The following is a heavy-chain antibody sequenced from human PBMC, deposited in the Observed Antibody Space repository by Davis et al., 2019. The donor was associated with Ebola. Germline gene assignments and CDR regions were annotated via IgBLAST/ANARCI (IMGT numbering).Heavy chain of an antibody. CDR2: ISGSGGST. CDR3: AKDMIEEGLSSPHPDFQH. Sequence: GESLKISCAASGFTFSSYAMTWVRQAPGKGLEWVSAISGSGGSTYYADSVKGRFTISRDNSKKTMYLQMNSLRAEDTAVYYCAKDMIEEGLSSPHPDFQHWGQGTLVTVSS. V-gene: IGHV3-23*01. J-gene: IGHJ1*01. CDR1: GFTFSSYA. D-gene: IGHD3-22*01.